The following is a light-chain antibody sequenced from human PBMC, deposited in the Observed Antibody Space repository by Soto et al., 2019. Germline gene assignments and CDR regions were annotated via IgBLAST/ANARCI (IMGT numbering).Light chain of an antibody. CDR3: QQYRRSPPYT. Sequence: EIVLTQSPGTLSLSPGEGATLSCRASQSVSSSYLAWYQLKPGQAPRLLIYGASIRATGIPDRFSGSGSETDFTLTISRLEPEDFAVYYCQQYRRSPPYTFGQGTSVEIK. CDR1: QSVSSSY. J-gene: IGKJ2*01. V-gene: IGKV3-20*01. CDR2: GAS.